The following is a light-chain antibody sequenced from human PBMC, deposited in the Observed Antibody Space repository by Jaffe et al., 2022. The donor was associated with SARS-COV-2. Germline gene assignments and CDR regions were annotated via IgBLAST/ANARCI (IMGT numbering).Light chain of an antibody. CDR2: DAS. CDR3: QQFNSWPLT. CDR1: QSVHNK. V-gene: IGKV3-15*01. Sequence: EIVMTQSPATLSVSPGERATLSCRASQSVHNKLAWYQQEPGQPPRLLIYDASTRATGIPARFSGNWSGTEFTLTISSLQSEDFAVYYCQQFNSWPLTFGGGTMVEIK. J-gene: IGKJ4*01.